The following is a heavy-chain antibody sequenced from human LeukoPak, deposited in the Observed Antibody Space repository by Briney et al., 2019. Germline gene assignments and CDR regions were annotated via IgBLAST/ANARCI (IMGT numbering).Heavy chain of an antibody. CDR3: ARHREMASYEAFDM. J-gene: IGHJ3*02. Sequence: PAETLSLTCTVSGGSISSYYWSWIRQPPGQGLEWIWFIGYSGSSNYNPSLKSRVTISIDTSNNQLPLKLSSVTAADTAVYYCARHREMASYEAFDMWGQGKMVTVSS. CDR1: GGSISSYY. V-gene: IGHV4-59*08. D-gene: IGHD5-24*01. CDR2: IGYSGSS.